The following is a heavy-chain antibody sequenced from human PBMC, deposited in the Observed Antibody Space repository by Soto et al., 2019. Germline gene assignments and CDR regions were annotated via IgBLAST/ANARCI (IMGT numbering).Heavy chain of an antibody. CDR2: INPSGGST. V-gene: IGHV1-46*01. CDR3: ARDHLRLYSNYYYYYYGMDV. J-gene: IGHJ6*02. CDR1: GYTFTSYY. D-gene: IGHD4-4*01. Sequence: ASVKVSCKASGYTFTSYYMHWVRQAPGQGLEWMGIINPSGGSTSYAQKFQGRVTMTRDTSTSTVYMELSSLRSEDTAVYYCARDHLRLYSNYYYYYYGMDVWGQGTTVTVSS.